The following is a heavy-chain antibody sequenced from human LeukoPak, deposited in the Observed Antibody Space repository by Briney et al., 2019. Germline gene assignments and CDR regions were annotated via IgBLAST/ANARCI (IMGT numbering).Heavy chain of an antibody. Sequence: GGSLRLSRAASGFTISSNYMSWVRQAPGKGLEWVSILYSGGGTYYADSVKGRFTISRDNSKNTLYLQMNSLRAEDTAVYYCARPSSSWYYYYGMDVWGQGTTVTVSS. CDR1: GFTISSNY. D-gene: IGHD6-13*01. CDR2: LYSGGGT. CDR3: ARPSSSWYYYYGMDV. J-gene: IGHJ6*02. V-gene: IGHV3-66*04.